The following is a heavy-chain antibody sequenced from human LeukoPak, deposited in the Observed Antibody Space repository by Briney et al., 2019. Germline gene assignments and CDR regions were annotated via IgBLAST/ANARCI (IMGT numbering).Heavy chain of an antibody. J-gene: IGHJ4*02. CDR1: GYSFTSYW. Sequence: GESLKISCKGSGYSFTSYWIGWVRHMPGKGLEWMGIIYPGASDPRYSLSFQGQVTISADKSISTAYLQWSSLKASDTAMYYCARQVVAGTKGTGPVDGCWGPGTPVTAS. CDR3: ARQVVAGTKGTGPVDGC. V-gene: IGHV5-51*01. D-gene: IGHD6-19*01. CDR2: IYPGASDP.